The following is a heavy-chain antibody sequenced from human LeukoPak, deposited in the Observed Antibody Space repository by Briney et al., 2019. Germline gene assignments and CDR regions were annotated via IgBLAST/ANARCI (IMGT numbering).Heavy chain of an antibody. D-gene: IGHD4-17*01. J-gene: IGHJ4*02. CDR1: GFTFSSYS. CDR3: ARDTYGDYDLGAFDY. Sequence: GGSLRLSCAASGFTFSSYSMNWVRQAPGKGLEWVSSISDDSKYIYYADSVKGRFSISRDNAKRSLYLQMNSLRAEDTAVYYCARDTYGDYDLGAFDYWGQGTLVTVSS. CDR2: ISDDSKYI. V-gene: IGHV3-21*01.